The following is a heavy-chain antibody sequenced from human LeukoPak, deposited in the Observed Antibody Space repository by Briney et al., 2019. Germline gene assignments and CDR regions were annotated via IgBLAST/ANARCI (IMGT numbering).Heavy chain of an antibody. CDR2: ISYDGSNK. D-gene: IGHD5-12*01. V-gene: IGHV3-30*19. CDR1: GFTFINYG. J-gene: IGHJ4*02. CDR3: ARDRVAWGYSSNSGYDLDFDY. Sequence: GSLRLSCAASGFTFINYGMHWVRQAPGKGLEWVAVISYDGSNKYYADSVKGRFTISRDNSKNTLYLQMNSLRAEDTAVYYCARDRVAWGYSSNSGYDLDFDYWGQGTLVTVSS.